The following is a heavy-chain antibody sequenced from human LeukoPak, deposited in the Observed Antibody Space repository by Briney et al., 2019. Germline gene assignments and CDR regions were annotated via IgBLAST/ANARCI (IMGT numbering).Heavy chain of an antibody. CDR1: GASFNSDDQS. CDR3: SRGLDSRKLGY. V-gene: IGHV4-31*03. D-gene: IGHD3-22*01. CDR2: IHPSGML. J-gene: IGHJ4*02. Sequence: PSETLSLTCTVSGASFNSDDQSWNWIRQSPGKGLERIGSIHPSGMLYNNPSLESRVTMSRDTSKNQFSLNLNSVTAADTAVYFCSRGLDSRKLGYWGQGILVTVSS.